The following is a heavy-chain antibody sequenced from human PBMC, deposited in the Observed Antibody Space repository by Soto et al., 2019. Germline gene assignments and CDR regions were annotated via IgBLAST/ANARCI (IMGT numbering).Heavy chain of an antibody. V-gene: IGHV4-39*01. J-gene: IGHJ3*02. CDR2: IYYSGST. Sequence: QLQLQESGPGLVKPSETLSLTCTVSGGSISSSSYYWGWIRQPPGKGLEWIGSIYYSGSTYYNPSLKSRVTISVDTSKNQFSLKLSSVTAADTAVYYCARHAHYYDSSGYYSSSDAFDIWGQGTMVTVSS. CDR3: ARHAHYYDSSGYYSSSDAFDI. CDR1: GGSISSSSYY. D-gene: IGHD3-22*01.